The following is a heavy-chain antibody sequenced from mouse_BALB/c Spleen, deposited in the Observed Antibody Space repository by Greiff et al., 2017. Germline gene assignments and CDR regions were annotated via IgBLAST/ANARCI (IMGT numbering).Heavy chain of an antibody. CDR1: GFNIKDTY. CDR2: IDPANGNT. J-gene: IGHJ1*01. Sequence: EVQLQESGAELVKPGASVKLSCTASGFNIKDTYMHWVKQRPEQGLEWIGRIDPANGNTKYDPKFQGKATITADTSSNTAYLQLSSLTSEDTAVYYCARGGKLGVWYFDVWGAGTTVTVSS. D-gene: IGHD4-1*01. V-gene: IGHV14-3*02. CDR3: ARGGKLGVWYFDV.